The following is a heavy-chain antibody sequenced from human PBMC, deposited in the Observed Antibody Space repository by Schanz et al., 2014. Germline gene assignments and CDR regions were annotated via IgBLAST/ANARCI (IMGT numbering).Heavy chain of an antibody. Sequence: QVQLVQSGAEVKKPGSSVKVSCTASGGTFSSYTISWIRQAPGQGLEWVGWISPYTGNTHYFDKMEGRVTMTTDTSTSTAYMELSSLRSDDTAVYYCARGGGPEDVFDIWGQGTILTVSS. J-gene: IGHJ3*02. D-gene: IGHD5-12*01. V-gene: IGHV1-18*01. CDR2: ISPYTGNT. CDR3: ARGGGPEDVFDI. CDR1: GGTFSSYT.